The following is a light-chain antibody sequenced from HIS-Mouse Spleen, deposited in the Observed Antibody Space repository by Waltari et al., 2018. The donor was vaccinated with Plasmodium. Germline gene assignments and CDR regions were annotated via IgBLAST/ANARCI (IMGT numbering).Light chain of an antibody. J-gene: IGLJ1*01. V-gene: IGLV2-11*01. CDR2: DVS. CDR3: CSYAGSYTYV. Sequence: QSALPQPRSVSGSPGPSVTIPCTGTSSHVGGYNYLSWYQQHPGKAPKLMIYDVSKRPSGVPERFSGSKSGNTASLTISGLQAEDEADYYCCSYAGSYTYVFGTGTKVTVL. CDR1: SSHVGGYNY.